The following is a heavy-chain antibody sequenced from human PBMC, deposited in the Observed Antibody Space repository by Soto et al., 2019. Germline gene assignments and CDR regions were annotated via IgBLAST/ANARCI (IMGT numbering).Heavy chain of an antibody. CDR2: IYYSGST. CDR3: XXXXXXXXXXXX. V-gene: IGHV4-59*01. J-gene: IGHJ4*02. Sequence: QVQLQESGPGLVKPSETLSLTCTVSGGSISSYYWSWIRQPPGKGLEWIGYIYYSGSTNYNPSLKSRVTISVDTSKNQFSLKLXSXXXXXTXXXXXXXXXXXXXXXXXWGQGTLVTVSS. CDR1: GGSISSYY.